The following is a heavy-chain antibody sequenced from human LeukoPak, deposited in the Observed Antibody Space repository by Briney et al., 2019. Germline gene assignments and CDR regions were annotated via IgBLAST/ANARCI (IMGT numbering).Heavy chain of an antibody. CDR2: ISQNGAEK. CDR3: ASQTKRYYGSGSYWTAFDT. D-gene: IGHD3-10*01. CDR1: GFTFSDYW. Sequence: PGGSLRLSCAASGFTFSDYWMNWVSQAPGKGLEWVASISQNGAEKSYVDSVKGRFTISRDNNKKSLYLEMNSLRIEDTALYHCASQTKRYYGSGSYWTAFDTWGQGTLVTVSS. V-gene: IGHV3-7*03. J-gene: IGHJ3*02.